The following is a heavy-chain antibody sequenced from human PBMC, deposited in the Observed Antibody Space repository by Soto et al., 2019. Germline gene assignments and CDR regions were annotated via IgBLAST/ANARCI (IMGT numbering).Heavy chain of an antibody. CDR1: GFTFSSYS. D-gene: IGHD6-6*01. Sequence: LRLSCAASGFTFSSYSMNWVRQAPGKGLEWVSSISSSSSYIYYADSVKGRFTISRDNAKNSLYLQMNSLRAEDTAVYYCARDPGYSSSSVNPGWGGRYGMDVWGQGTTVTVSS. J-gene: IGHJ6*02. CDR2: ISSSSSYI. V-gene: IGHV3-21*01. CDR3: ARDPGYSSSSVNPGWGGRYGMDV.